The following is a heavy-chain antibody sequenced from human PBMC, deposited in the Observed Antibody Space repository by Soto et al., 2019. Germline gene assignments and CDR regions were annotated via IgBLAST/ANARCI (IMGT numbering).Heavy chain of an antibody. CDR2: INHSGST. J-gene: IGHJ3*02. CDR3: GRGPRVVWVVPTAQRDVFAI. Sequence: QVQLQQWGAGLLKPSETLSLTCAVYGGSFSDFYWNFIRQPPGKGLEWIGEINHSGSTNYNPSLTSRVTISVDTSKNQFSLKLRSVPAADTAVYFFGRGPRVVWVVPTAQRDVFAIWGQGTVVTVSS. V-gene: IGHV4-34*01. CDR1: GGSFSDFY. D-gene: IGHD2-2*01.